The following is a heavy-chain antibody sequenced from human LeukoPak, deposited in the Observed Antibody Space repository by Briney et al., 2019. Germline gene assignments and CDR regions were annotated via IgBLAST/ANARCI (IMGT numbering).Heavy chain of an antibody. D-gene: IGHD5/OR15-5a*01. Sequence: TGGSLRLSCVGSGFTFSEYYMSWIRQAPGKGLEWVSYISESGTYPYYGASVKGRFTISRDNAKNSLYLRMNNLRVEDTALYFCARFASTITDAFDIWGQGTMVTVFS. CDR2: ISESGTYP. V-gene: IGHV3-11*04. CDR1: GFTFSEYY. J-gene: IGHJ3*02. CDR3: ARFASTITDAFDI.